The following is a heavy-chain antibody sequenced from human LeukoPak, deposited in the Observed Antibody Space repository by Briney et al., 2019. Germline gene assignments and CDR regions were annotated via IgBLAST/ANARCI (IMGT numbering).Heavy chain of an antibody. J-gene: IGHJ4*02. CDR2: ISGTGVGT. D-gene: IGHD3-10*01. CDR3: AKDVMLRGVNPYYFDY. Sequence: PGGSLRLSCAASGLTFSSYAMTWVRQAPGKGLECVSAISGTGVGTYYADSVKGRFTISRDNSRSTLYLQMNSLRAEDTALYYCAKDVMLRGVNPYYFDYWGQGTLVTVSS. V-gene: IGHV3-23*01. CDR1: GLTFSSYA.